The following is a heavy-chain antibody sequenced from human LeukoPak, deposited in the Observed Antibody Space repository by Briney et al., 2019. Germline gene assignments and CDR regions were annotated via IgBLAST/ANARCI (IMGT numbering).Heavy chain of an antibody. Sequence: PETLSLTCTVSGGSITSYYWSWIRQPAGKGLEWIGRIHTSGSTNYNPSLKSRVTMSVDTSKNQFSLKLSSVTAADTAVYYCARDRYYYDSSGNRYFDLWGRGTLVTVSS. CDR1: GGSITSYY. J-gene: IGHJ2*01. V-gene: IGHV4-4*07. CDR2: IHTSGST. D-gene: IGHD3-22*01. CDR3: ARDRYYYDSSGNRYFDL.